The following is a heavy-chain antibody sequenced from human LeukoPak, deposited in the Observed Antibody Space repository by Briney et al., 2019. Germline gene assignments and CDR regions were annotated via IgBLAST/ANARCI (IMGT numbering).Heavy chain of an antibody. J-gene: IGHJ4*02. CDR1: GFTVSSNY. V-gene: IGHV3-33*08. CDR2: IWYDGSKK. CDR3: ARDGGSGIDY. D-gene: IGHD3-10*01. Sequence: QPGGSLRLSCAASGFTVSSNYMNWVRQAPGKGLEWVAVIWYDGSKKFYGDSVKGRFTVSRDTSENTMYLQMNTLRAEDTAVYYCARDGGSGIDYWGQGTLVTVYS.